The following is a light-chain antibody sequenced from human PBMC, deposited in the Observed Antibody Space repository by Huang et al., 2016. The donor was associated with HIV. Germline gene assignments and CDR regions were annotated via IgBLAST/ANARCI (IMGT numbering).Light chain of an antibody. CDR2: WAS. J-gene: IGKJ3*01. Sequence: DIVLTQSPDSLAVSLGERATINCSSSRSILYNSNNNNYLAWHQQKPGQSPKLLIYWASTRESGVPDRFSGSGSETDFTLTISSLQAEDVAVYFCQQYYTTPGTFGPGTTVHIK. CDR1: RSILYNSNNNNY. V-gene: IGKV4-1*01. CDR3: QQYYTTPGT.